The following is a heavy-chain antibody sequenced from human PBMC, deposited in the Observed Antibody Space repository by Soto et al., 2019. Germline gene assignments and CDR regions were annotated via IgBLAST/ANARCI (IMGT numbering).Heavy chain of an antibody. CDR1: GFTFSSYG. CDR3: EKDRLRIQLWIWYYNGMDV. CDR2: ISDDGSNK. D-gene: IGHD5-18*01. J-gene: IGHJ6*02. V-gene: IGHV3-30*18. Sequence: QVQLVESGGGVVQPGRSLRLSCAASGFTFSSYGMHWVRQAPGKGLEWVAVISDDGSNKYYADSVKGRFTISRDNSKNTLYLQMNSLRAEDTAVYYCEKDRLRIQLWIWYYNGMDVWGQGTTVTVSS.